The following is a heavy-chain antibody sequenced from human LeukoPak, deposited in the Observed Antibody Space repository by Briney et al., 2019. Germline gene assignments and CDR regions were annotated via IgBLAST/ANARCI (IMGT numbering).Heavy chain of an antibody. V-gene: IGHV7-4-1*02. CDR1: GYTFSRYG. CDR2: INANTGNS. CDR3: ARTYYYGSGRYDSFDY. J-gene: IGHJ4*02. D-gene: IGHD3-10*01. Sequence: ASVKVSCKASGYTFSRYGMNWVRQAPGQGLEWMGWINANTGNSTYAQGFTGRFVFSLDTSVNTAYLQISSLKAEDTAVYYCARTYYYGSGRYDSFDYWGQGILVTVSS.